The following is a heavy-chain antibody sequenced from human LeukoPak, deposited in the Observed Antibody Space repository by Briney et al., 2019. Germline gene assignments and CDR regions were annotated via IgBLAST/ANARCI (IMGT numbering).Heavy chain of an antibody. Sequence: SETLSLTCTVSGGSICSYYWSWIRQPPGKGLEWIGYIYYSGSTNYNPSLKSRVTISVDTSKNQFSLKLSSVTAADTAVYYCARRGASDTAYFDYWGQGTLVTVSS. J-gene: IGHJ4*02. D-gene: IGHD5-18*01. CDR2: IYYSGST. CDR1: GGSICSYY. CDR3: ARRGASDTAYFDY. V-gene: IGHV4-59*08.